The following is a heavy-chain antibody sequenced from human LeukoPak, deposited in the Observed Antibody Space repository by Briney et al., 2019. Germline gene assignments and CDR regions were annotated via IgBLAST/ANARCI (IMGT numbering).Heavy chain of an antibody. J-gene: IGHJ4*02. D-gene: IGHD3-10*01. Sequence: GGSLRLSCAASGFTSNSYAMSWVRQAPGKGLEWVSAIRDSGFTFYADSMKGRFTISRDNSKNTVFLQMNSVRAEDTAVYYCAKEKEGSGSYHVDYWGQGTLVTVSS. CDR2: IRDSGFT. CDR1: GFTSNSYA. V-gene: IGHV3-23*01. CDR3: AKEKEGSGSYHVDY.